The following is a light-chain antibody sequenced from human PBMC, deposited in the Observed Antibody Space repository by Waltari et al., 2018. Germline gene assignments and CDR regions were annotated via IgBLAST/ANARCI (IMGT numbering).Light chain of an antibody. J-gene: IGKJ5*01. CDR2: DAS. CDR3: QQRASWPPIT. V-gene: IGKV3-11*01. CDR1: QNVYSY. Sequence: EIVLTQSPATLSLSPGERASLPCRASQNVYSYLVWYQQKPGQTPRRRIHDASLRAPGIPDRVSGSGSGTDFTLTISSLEPEDFAVYYCQQRASWPPITFGQGTRLEIK.